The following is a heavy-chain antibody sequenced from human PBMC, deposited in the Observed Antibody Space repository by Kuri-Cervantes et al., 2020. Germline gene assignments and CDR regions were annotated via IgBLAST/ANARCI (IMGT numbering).Heavy chain of an antibody. V-gene: IGHV1-18*01. J-gene: IGHJ2*01. D-gene: IGHD2-15*01. Sequence: ASVKVSCKASGYTFTSYGISWVRQAPGQRLEWMGWISAYNGNTNYAQRFQGRVTITADISTYTAYMELSSLRSDDTAVYYCATALCSGGSCYLRRNWYFDLWGRGTRVTDSS. CDR3: ATALCSGGSCYLRRNWYFDL. CDR1: GYTFTSYG. CDR2: ISAYNGNT.